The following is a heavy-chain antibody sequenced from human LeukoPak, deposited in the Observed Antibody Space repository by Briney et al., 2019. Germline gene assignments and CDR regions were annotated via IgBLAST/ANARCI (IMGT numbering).Heavy chain of an antibody. CDR2: IKPKTDGETT. CDR3: ITPLPYSAQ. D-gene: IGHD2-21*01. CDR1: GFTFSNAC. V-gene: IGHV3-15*07. Sequence: LGGSLRLSCAASGFTFSNACMNWVRQAPGKGLEWVGRIKPKTDGETTEYAAPVKGRFSISRDDSKNMLYLQMNSLKTEDTAVYYCITPLPYSAQGGQGTLVTVSS. J-gene: IGHJ4*02.